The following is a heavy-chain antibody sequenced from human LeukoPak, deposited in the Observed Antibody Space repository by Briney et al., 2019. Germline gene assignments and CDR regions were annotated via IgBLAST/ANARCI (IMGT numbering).Heavy chain of an antibody. D-gene: IGHD3-22*01. CDR2: INHSGST. V-gene: IGHV4-34*01. CDR3: ARIPGYYDSSGHP. J-gene: IGHJ5*02. CDR1: AGSFSGYY. Sequence: PSETLSLTCAVYAGSFSGYYWSWIRQPPGKGLEWIGEINHSGSTNYNPSLKSRVTISVDTSKNQFSLKLSSVTAADTAVYYCARIPGYYDSSGHPWGQGTLVTVSS.